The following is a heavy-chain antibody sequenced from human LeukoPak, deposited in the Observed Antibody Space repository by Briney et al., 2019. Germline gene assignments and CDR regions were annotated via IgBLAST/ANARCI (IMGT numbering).Heavy chain of an antibody. V-gene: IGHV3-23*01. CDR1: GFAFGSYA. D-gene: IGHD2-15*01. J-gene: IGHJ4*02. Sequence: GRSLRLSCAASGFAFGSYAMYWVRQAPGKGLEWVSGIFGSGGSAHYADSVKGRFTISRDNSKNTVYLEMNSLGVEDTAVYYCAKTTVGYSSGRFPGWPADYWGQGTLVTVSS. CDR2: IFGSGGSA. CDR3: AKTTVGYSSGRFPGWPADY.